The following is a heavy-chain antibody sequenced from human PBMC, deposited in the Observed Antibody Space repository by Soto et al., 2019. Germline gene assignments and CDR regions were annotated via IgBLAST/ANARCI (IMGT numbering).Heavy chain of an antibody. CDR3: EREPLT. V-gene: IGHV4-31*03. Sequence: QVQLQESGPGLVKPSQTLSLTCTVTGVSISSGGYYWKWIRQHPGKGLEWIGYSYYSGSTYYNTSLKSRVTISVDTSKNQFSLKLSSVTAADTAVYYCEREPLTWGQGTLVTVSS. J-gene: IGHJ4*02. CDR1: GVSISSGGYY. CDR2: SYYSGST.